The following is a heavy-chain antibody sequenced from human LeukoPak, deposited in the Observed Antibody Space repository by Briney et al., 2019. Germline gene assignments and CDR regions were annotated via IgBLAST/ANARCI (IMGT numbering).Heavy chain of an antibody. CDR1: GFTFSKYW. J-gene: IGHJ3*02. D-gene: IGHD2-21*01. CDR3: ARETYRAFDI. CDR2: IKTDGSSI. Sequence: GGSLRLSCAASGFTFSKYWMHWVRQAPGKGLVWVSRIKTDGSSISYVDSVKGRFTISRDNAKNTLYLQMNSLRVEDTAVYYCARETYRAFDIWGQGTMVTVSS. V-gene: IGHV3-74*01.